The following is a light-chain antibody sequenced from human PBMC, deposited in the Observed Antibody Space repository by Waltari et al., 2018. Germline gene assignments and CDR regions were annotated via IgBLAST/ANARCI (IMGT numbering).Light chain of an antibody. J-gene: IGLJ3*02. CDR1: SSDVGGYNY. Sequence: QSALTQPRSVSGSPGQSVTISCPGTSSDVGGYNYVSWYQQHPGKAPQLMIYDVNRRPPGVPDRFSGSKSGNTASLTISGLQAEDEADYYCCSYAGSALRVFGGGTKLTVL. CDR2: DVN. CDR3: CSYAGSALRV. V-gene: IGLV2-11*01.